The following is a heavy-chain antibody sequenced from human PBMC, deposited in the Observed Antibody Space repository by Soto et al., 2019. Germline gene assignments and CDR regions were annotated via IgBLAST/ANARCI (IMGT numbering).Heavy chain of an antibody. CDR1: GGSFSGYY. J-gene: IGHJ4*02. CDR3: ARTRTMVRGVIAY. CDR2: INHSGST. D-gene: IGHD3-10*01. V-gene: IGHV4-34*01. Sequence: PWETLSLTCAVYGGSFSGYYWSWIRQPPGKGLEWIGEINHSGSTNYNPSLKSRVTISVDTSKNQFSLKLSSVTAADTAVYYCARTRTMVRGVIAYWGQGTLVTVS.